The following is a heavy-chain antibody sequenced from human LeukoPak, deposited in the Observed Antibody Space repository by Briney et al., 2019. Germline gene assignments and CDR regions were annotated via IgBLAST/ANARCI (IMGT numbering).Heavy chain of an antibody. D-gene: IGHD6-19*01. J-gene: IGHJ6*02. CDR2: MNPNSGNT. Sequence: ASVKVSCKASGYTFTSYDINWVRQATGQGLEWMGWMNPNSGNTGYAQKFQGRVTITRNTSISTAYMELNSLRAEDTAVYYCARDLKLLGGWSYYYYYYGMDVWGQGTTVTVSS. CDR1: GYTFTSYD. V-gene: IGHV1-8*03. CDR3: ARDLKLLGGWSYYYYYYGMDV.